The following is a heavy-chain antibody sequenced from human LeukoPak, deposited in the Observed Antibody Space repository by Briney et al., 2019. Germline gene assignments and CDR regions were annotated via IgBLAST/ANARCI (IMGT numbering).Heavy chain of an antibody. CDR2: IWYDGSNK. CDR3: ARDAPERHGMDV. CDR1: GFTFSSYG. V-gene: IGHV3-33*01. J-gene: IGHJ6*02. Sequence: PGGSLRLSCAASGFTFSSYGMHWVRQAPGKGLEWVAVIWYDGSNKYYADSVKGRFTISRDNSKNTLYLQMNSLRAEDTAVYYCARDAPERHGMDVWGQGTTVTVSS.